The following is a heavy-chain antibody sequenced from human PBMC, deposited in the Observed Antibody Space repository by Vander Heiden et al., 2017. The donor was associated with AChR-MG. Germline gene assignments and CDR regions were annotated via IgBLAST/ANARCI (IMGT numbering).Heavy chain of an antibody. V-gene: IGHV4-34*01. Sequence: VQPQQWGAGLLKPSETLSLTCAVYGGSFSGYYWGWIRQPPGKGLEWIGEINHSGSTNYNPSLKSRVTISVDTSKNQFSLKLSSVTAADTAVYYCARTPFWSGYYNGLLRDYFDYWGQGTLVTVSS. CDR3: ARTPFWSGYYNGLLRDYFDY. CDR2: INHSGST. J-gene: IGHJ4*02. CDR1: GGSFSGYY. D-gene: IGHD3-3*01.